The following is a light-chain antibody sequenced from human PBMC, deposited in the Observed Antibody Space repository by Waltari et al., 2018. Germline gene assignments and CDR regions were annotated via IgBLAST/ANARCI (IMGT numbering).Light chain of an antibody. CDR2: KDS. V-gene: IGLV3-25*03. J-gene: IGLJ3*02. Sequence: SYELTQPPSVSVSPGQTARITCSGDALPKQYAVWYQQRSGQAPVLVIYKDSERRSGIPERFSGSTSGTTVTLTIRGVQAEDEADYYCQSADSSGTMGVFGGGTKLTVL. CDR3: QSADSSGTMGV. CDR1: ALPKQY.